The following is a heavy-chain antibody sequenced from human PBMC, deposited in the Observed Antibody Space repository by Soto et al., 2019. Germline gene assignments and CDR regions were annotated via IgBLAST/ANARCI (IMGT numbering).Heavy chain of an antibody. D-gene: IGHD4-4*01. Sequence: GESLKISCKGSGYSFTHYWIGWVRQMPGKGLEWMGIIYPVDSETKYSPSFQGQVTMSADRSIGTAYLQWSSLKASDTAMYYCARQDYSNYAGYWGQGTLVTVSS. CDR1: GYSFTHYW. V-gene: IGHV5-51*01. CDR3: ARQDYSNYAGY. J-gene: IGHJ4*02. CDR2: IYPVDSET.